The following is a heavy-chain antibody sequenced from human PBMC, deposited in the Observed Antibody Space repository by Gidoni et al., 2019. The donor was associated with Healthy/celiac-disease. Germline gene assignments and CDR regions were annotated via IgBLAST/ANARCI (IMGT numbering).Heavy chain of an antibody. V-gene: IGHV4-59*01. CDR2: IYNSGST. CDR3: ARGGDVDTAMVDAFDI. CDR1: GGSISRYY. J-gene: IGHJ3*02. Sequence: QVQLQESGPGLVKHSETLSRTCTVPGGSISRYYWSWIRQPPGKGLEWIGYIYNSGSTNYNPSLKSRVTISVDTSKNQFSLKLSSVTAADTAVYYCARGGDVDTAMVDAFDIWGQGTMVTVSS. D-gene: IGHD5-18*01.